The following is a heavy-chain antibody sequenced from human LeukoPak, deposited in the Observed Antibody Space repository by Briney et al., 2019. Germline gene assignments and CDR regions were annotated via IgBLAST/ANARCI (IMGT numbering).Heavy chain of an antibody. V-gene: IGHV4-4*02. Sequence: PSETLSLTCAVSGVSTSSSNWWSWVRQPPGKGLEWIGEIYHCGNTNYNPSLKSRVTISVDKSKNQFSLKLSSVTAADTAVYYCARDRCSSTSCYVGVGWFDPWGQGTLVTVSS. CDR3: ARDRCSSTSCYVGVGWFDP. D-gene: IGHD2-2*01. CDR2: IYHCGNT. CDR1: GVSTSSSNW. J-gene: IGHJ5*02.